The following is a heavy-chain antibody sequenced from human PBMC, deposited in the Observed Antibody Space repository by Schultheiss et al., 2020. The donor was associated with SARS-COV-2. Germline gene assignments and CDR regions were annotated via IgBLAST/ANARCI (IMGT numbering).Heavy chain of an antibody. CDR3: AKDIHILAVAGDFDY. CDR2: ISWNSGSI. CDR1: GFTFDSYW. Sequence: GGSLRLSCAASGFTFDSYWMYWVRQAPGKGLEWVSGISWNSGSIGYADSVKGRFTISRDNAKNSLYLQMNSLRAEDTALYYCAKDIHILAVAGDFDYWGQGTLVTVSS. D-gene: IGHD6-19*01. V-gene: IGHV3-9*01. J-gene: IGHJ4*02.